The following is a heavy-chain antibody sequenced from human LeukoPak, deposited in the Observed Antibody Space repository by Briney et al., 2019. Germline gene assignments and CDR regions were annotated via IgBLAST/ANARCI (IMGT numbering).Heavy chain of an antibody. Sequence: GASVKVSCKASGYTFTRHYIHWVRQAPGQGPEWLGIINPSGGSTNYAQKVQGGVTMTRDTSTSTVYMELSSLRSEDTAMYYCASWGGEAKHGLWSGPFDYWGQGTLVIVSS. CDR2: INPSGGST. V-gene: IGHV1-46*01. CDR1: GYTFTRHY. CDR3: ASWGGEAKHGLWSGPFDY. D-gene: IGHD3-3*01. J-gene: IGHJ4*02.